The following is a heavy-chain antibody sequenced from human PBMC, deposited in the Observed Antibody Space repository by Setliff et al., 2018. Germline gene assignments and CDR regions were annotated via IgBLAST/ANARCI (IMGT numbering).Heavy chain of an antibody. CDR2: ISYTEGFM. D-gene: IGHD3-10*01. Sequence: GGSLRLSCAASGFTFADYGMNWVRQAPGKGLEWVSSISYTEGFMYYTDSVKGRFIVSRDNAKNSLSLQMNSLRTEDTAVYYCFGAGTCSYWGQGTLVTVSS. CDR3: FGAGTCSY. CDR1: GFTFADYG. J-gene: IGHJ4*02. V-gene: IGHV3-21*01.